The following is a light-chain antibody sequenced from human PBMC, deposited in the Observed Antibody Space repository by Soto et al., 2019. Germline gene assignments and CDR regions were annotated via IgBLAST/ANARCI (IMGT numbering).Light chain of an antibody. CDR2: VNGDGSH. V-gene: IGLV4-69*01. CDR3: QTWGSGAVV. Sequence: QLVLTQSPSASASLGASVKVTCTLSSEHRSYAIAWHQQQPEKGPRFLMKVNGDGSHSKGDGIPDRFSGSSSGAERHLTISSVQSEDEGDYYCQTWGSGAVVFGGGTKVTVL. J-gene: IGLJ2*01. CDR1: SEHRSYA.